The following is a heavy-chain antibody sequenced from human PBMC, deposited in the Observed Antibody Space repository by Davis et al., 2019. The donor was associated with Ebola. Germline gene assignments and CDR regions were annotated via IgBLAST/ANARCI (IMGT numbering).Heavy chain of an antibody. CDR2: ISAHNDNA. CDR3: VRGGDFDF. Sequence: AASVKVSCKASGYTFINYGLSWVRQAPGQGLEWMGWISAHNDNANYAQKLQGRVTMTRDTSTNTAYMELSSLRSDDTAMYYCVRGGDFDFWGQGTLVTVSS. CDR1: GYTFINYG. D-gene: IGHD3-10*01. V-gene: IGHV1-18*01. J-gene: IGHJ4*02.